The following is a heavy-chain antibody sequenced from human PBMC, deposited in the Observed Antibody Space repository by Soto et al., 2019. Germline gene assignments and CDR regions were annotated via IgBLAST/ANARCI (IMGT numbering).Heavy chain of an antibody. CDR2: IIPIFGTA. D-gene: IGHD2-2*01. J-gene: IGHJ5*02. CDR3: ARVRYCSSTSCYFVLKYNWFDP. CDR1: GGTFSSYA. V-gene: IGHV1-69*13. Sequence: SVKVSCKASGGTFSSYAISWVRQAPGQGLEWMGGIIPIFGTANYAQKFQGRVTITADESTSTAYMELSSLRSEDTAVYYCARVRYCSSTSCYFVLKYNWFDPWGQGTLVTVSS.